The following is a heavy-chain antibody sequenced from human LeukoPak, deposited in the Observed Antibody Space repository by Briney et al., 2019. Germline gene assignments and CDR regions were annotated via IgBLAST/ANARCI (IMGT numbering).Heavy chain of an antibody. V-gene: IGHV3-53*01. J-gene: IGHJ6*02. CDR3: ARERGGSYHYYGMDV. CDR2: IYSGGST. CDR1: GFTVSSNY. D-gene: IGHD2-15*01. Sequence: PGGSLRLSCAASGFTVSSNYMSWVRQAPGKGLEWVSVIYSGGSTYYADSVKGRFTISRDNSKNTLYLQMNSLRAEDTAVYYCARERGGSYHYYGMDVWGQGTTVTVSS.